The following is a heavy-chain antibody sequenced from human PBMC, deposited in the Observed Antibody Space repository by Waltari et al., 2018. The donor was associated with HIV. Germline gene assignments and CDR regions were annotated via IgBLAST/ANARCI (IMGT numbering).Heavy chain of an antibody. V-gene: IGHV4-39*07. J-gene: IGHJ6*02. Sequence: QLQLQESGPGLVKPSETLSLTCTVSGGSISSSSYYWGWIRQPPGKGLDWLGSINYGGSTYCDPSPKMPVAISVDTSRNQFSLELSAVTAADTAVYYCARDRPAKSPSSSCYEFFGPLDYGMDVWGQGTTVTVSS. CDR2: INYGGST. CDR3: ARDRPAKSPSSSCYEFFGPLDYGMDV. CDR1: GGSISSSSYY. D-gene: IGHD6-13*01.